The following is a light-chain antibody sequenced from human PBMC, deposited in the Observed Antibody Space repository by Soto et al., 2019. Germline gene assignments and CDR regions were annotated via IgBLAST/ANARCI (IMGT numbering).Light chain of an antibody. J-gene: IGKJ1*01. CDR3: QQFGTSPRT. V-gene: IGKV3-20*01. CDR2: GAS. Sequence: EIVLAQSPGTLSLSPGESATLLCRASQFVSSRYLAWYQQKPGQAPRLLIYGASIRATGIPDRFSGSGSGTDFSLTITPVEPEDFAVYYCQQFGTSPRTFGQGTKVEVK. CDR1: QFVSSRY.